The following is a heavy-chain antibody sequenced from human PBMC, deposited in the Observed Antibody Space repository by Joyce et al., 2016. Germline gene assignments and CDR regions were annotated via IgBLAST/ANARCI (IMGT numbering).Heavy chain of an antibody. V-gene: IGHV4-30-4*01. Sequence: QVQLQESGPGLMKPSQTLSLTCTVSGGSISSGDYFWSWLRQHPGNGLEWIGYIYYSGSTYYNPSLKSRVLISVDTSKNQFSLKLNSVTAADTAVYFCARGSVVLDYWGQGALVTVSS. CDR1: GGSISSGDYF. D-gene: IGHD2-15*01. J-gene: IGHJ4*02. CDR2: IYYSGST. CDR3: ARGSVVLDY.